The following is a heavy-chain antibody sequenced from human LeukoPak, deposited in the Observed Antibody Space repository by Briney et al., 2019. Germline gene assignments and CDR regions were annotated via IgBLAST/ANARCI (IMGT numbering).Heavy chain of an antibody. CDR1: GGSFSGYY. CDR3: AREAVWGGVFDY. CDR2: IYYSGST. V-gene: IGHV4-59*01. J-gene: IGHJ4*02. D-gene: IGHD3-16*01. Sequence: PSETLSLTCAVYGGSFSGYYWSWIRQPPGKGLEWIGYIYYSGSTNYNPSLKSRVTISVDTSKNQFSLKLSSVAAADTAVYYCAREAVWGGVFDYWGQGTLVTVSS.